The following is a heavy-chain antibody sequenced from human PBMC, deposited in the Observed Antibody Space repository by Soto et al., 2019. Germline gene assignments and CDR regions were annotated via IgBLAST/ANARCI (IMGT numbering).Heavy chain of an antibody. J-gene: IGHJ4*02. D-gene: IGHD4-17*01. CDR1: GCSISSYY. CDR3: ARSTELNYDDYGDYEKSPQYYFDY. CDR2: IYYSGST. Sequence: PSETLSLTCTFSGCSISSYYWSWIRQPPGKGLEWIGYIYYSGSTNYNPSLKSRVTISVDTSKNQFSLKLSSVTAADTAVYYCARSTELNYDDYGDYEKSPQYYFDYWGQGTLVTVSS. V-gene: IGHV4-59*08.